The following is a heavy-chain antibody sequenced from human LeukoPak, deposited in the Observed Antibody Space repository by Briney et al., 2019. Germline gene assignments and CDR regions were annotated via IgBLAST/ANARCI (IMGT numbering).Heavy chain of an antibody. V-gene: IGHV4-39*01. D-gene: IGHD6-13*01. CDR1: GGSISSSSYY. CDR2: IYYSGST. J-gene: IGHJ2*01. CDR3: ARHPAGYSSSWVPYWYFDL. Sequence: KPSETLSLTCTVSGGSISSSSYYWGWIRQPPGKGLEWIGTIYYSGSTYYNPSLKSRVTIPVDTSKNQFSLKLSSVTAADTAVYYCARHPAGYSSSWVPYWYFDLWGRGTLVTVSS.